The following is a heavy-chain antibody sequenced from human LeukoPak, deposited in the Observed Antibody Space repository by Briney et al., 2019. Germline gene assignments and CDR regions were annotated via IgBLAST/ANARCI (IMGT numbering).Heavy chain of an antibody. CDR1: GYTFTSYG. J-gene: IGHJ4*02. CDR2: ISTNNGNT. D-gene: IGHD4-17*01. CDR3: ARGVTTSFDY. V-gene: IGHV1-18*01. Sequence: GASVKVSCKTFGYTFTSYGISWVRQAPGQGLEWMGWISTNNGNTNYVQNLQGRVTMTTDTSTSTAYMELRNLKSDDTAVYYCARGVTTSFDYWGQGTLVTVSS.